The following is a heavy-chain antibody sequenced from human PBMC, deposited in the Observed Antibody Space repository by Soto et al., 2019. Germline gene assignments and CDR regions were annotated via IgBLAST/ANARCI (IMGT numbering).Heavy chain of an antibody. Sequence: QVQLVESGGGVVQPGRSLRLSCAASGFTFSSYGMHWVRQAPGKGLEWVAVISYDGSNKYYADSVKGRFTISRDNSKNTLYLQMNSLRAEDTAVYYCAKELSGRYYYYYGMDVWGQGTTVTVSS. CDR1: GFTFSSYG. D-gene: IGHD3-3*01. CDR2: ISYDGSNK. J-gene: IGHJ6*02. V-gene: IGHV3-30*18. CDR3: AKELSGRYYYYYGMDV.